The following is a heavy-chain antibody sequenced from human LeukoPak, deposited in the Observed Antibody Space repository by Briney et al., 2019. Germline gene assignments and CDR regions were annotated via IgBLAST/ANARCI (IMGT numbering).Heavy chain of an antibody. V-gene: IGHV3-53*01. Sequence: GGSLRLSCAASGFTVSSNYMSWVRQAPGKGLEWVSVMYSAGFTYYADSVKGRFTISRDNSKNTLNLQMNSLRAEDTAVYYCANSRRSGYWYFDLWGRGTLVTVSS. CDR2: MYSAGFT. CDR1: GFTVSSNY. CDR3: ANSRRSGYWYFDL. J-gene: IGHJ2*01. D-gene: IGHD3-22*01.